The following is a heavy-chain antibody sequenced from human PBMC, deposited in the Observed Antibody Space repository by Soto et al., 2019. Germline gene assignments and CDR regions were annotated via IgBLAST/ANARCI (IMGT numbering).Heavy chain of an antibody. D-gene: IGHD2-2*01. V-gene: IGHV3-23*01. CDR1: GFTFSSYT. CDR2: ISGSGGSP. J-gene: IGHJ4*02. Sequence: GGSLRLSCAASGFTFSSYTMSWVRQAPGKGLEWVSVISGSGGSPYYADSVQGRFTISRDNPKNTLYLQMNSLRAEDTAIYYCPKARCSSPTCYVPDYWGQGTLVTVSS. CDR3: PKARCSSPTCYVPDY.